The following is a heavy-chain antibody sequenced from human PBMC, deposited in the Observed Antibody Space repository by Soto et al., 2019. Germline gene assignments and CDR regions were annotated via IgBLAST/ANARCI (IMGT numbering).Heavy chain of an antibody. CDR2: IIPIFGTA. Sequence: QVQLVQSGAEVKKPGSSVKVSCKASGDTFSSYAISWVRQAPGQGLEWMGGIIPIFGTANYAQKFQGRVTITAEETTRTAYMELSSLRSEVTAVYYYARDGTGYRSTASPMDVWGQGTTVTVSS. CDR3: ARDGTGYRSTASPMDV. CDR1: GDTFSSYA. J-gene: IGHJ6*02. D-gene: IGHD3-9*01. V-gene: IGHV1-69*01.